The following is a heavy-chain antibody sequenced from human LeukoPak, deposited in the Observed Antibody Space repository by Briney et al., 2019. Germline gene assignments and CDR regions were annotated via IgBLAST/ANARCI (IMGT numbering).Heavy chain of an antibody. CDR2: INPNSGGT. Sequence: ASVKVSCKASGYTFSAYYMRWVRQAPGQGLEWMGWINPNSGGTNYAQNFQGRVTMTRDTSISTAYMELSRLRSDDTAVYYCAREREALYYYDSIGYYRDFDYWGQGTLVTVSS. CDR3: AREREALYYYDSIGYYRDFDY. CDR1: GYTFSAYY. V-gene: IGHV1-2*02. J-gene: IGHJ4*02. D-gene: IGHD3-22*01.